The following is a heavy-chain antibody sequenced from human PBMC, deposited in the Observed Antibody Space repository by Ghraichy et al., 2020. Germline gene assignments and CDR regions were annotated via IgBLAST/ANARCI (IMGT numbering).Heavy chain of an antibody. Sequence: GGSLRLSCAASGFTFSSYSMNWVRQAPGKGLEWVSSISSSSSYIYYADSVKGRFTISRDNAKNSLYLQMNSLRAEDTAVYYCARDLANYYDSSGYHLPALDAFDIWGQGTMVTVSS. J-gene: IGHJ3*02. CDR2: ISSSSSYI. CDR3: ARDLANYYDSSGYHLPALDAFDI. D-gene: IGHD3-22*01. V-gene: IGHV3-21*01. CDR1: GFTFSSYS.